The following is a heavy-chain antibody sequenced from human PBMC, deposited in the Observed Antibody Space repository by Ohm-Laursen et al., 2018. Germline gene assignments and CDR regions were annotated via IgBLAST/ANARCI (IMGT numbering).Heavy chain of an antibody. Sequence: SLRLSCAASGFTFSSYGMHWVRQAPGKGLEWVSYITGGGDTIYYADSVKGRFTVSRDNARNSVDLQMDSLTAEDTAVYYCARGEKTRDYWGQGTLVTVSS. J-gene: IGHJ4*02. CDR1: GFTFSSYG. V-gene: IGHV3-48*01. CDR2: ITGGGDTI. CDR3: ARGEKTRDY.